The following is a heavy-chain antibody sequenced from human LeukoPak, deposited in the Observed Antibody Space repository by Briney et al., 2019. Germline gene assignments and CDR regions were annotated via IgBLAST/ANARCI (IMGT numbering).Heavy chain of an antibody. D-gene: IGHD6-19*01. CDR3: ARVSVAVAGMDY. V-gene: IGHV1-69*13. J-gene: IGHJ4*02. CDR2: IIPIFGTA. CDR1: GGTFSSYA. Sequence: GASVKVSCKASGGTFSSYAISWVRQAPGQGLEWMGGIIPIFGTASYAQKFQGRVAITADESTSTAYMELSSLRSEDTAVYYCARVSVAVAGMDYWGQGTLVTVSS.